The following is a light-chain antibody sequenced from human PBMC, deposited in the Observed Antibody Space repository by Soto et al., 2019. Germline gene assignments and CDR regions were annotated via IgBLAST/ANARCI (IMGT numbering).Light chain of an antibody. J-gene: IGKJ1*01. Sequence: EIVLTQSPGTLSLPPGERATLSCRSSQSVSSNYLAWYQQKPDQAPRLAIYDVSGRATGIPDRFSGSGSGTDFTLTISRLEPEDFAVYYCQQYGSSPTFGQGTKVEIK. CDR2: DVS. CDR3: QQYGSSPT. CDR1: QSVSSNY. V-gene: IGKV3-20*01.